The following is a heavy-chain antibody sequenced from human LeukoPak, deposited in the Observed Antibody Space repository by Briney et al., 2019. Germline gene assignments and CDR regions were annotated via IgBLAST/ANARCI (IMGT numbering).Heavy chain of an antibody. Sequence: PGGSLRLSCADSGFTFSNAWMSWVRQAPGKGLEWVGRIKSKTDGGTTDYAAPVKGRFTISRDDSKNTLYLQMNSLKTEDTAVYYCTTTPLLLWFGEFVFDYWGQGTLVTVSS. CDR1: GFTFSNAW. V-gene: IGHV3-15*01. CDR3: TTTPLLLWFGEFVFDY. D-gene: IGHD3-10*01. J-gene: IGHJ4*02. CDR2: IKSKTDGGTT.